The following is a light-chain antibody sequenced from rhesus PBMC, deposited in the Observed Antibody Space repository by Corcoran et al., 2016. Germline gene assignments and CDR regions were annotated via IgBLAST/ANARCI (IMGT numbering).Light chain of an antibody. V-gene: IGLV2S7*01. J-gene: IGLJ1*01. CDR1: SSDIGGYNY. CDR3: CSYTTSSSFI. Sequence: QSAPTQPPSVSGSPGQSVTISCTGTSSDIGGYNYVSWYQQHPGKAPKLMIYGVSSRPSGVSDRFSGSKSGNTASLIISGLQAEDEADYYCCSYTTSSSFIFGAGTRLTVL. CDR2: GVS.